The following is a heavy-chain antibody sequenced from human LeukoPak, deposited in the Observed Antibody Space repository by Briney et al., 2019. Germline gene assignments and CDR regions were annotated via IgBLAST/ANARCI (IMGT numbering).Heavy chain of an antibody. CDR3: ARGEAVNLLHY. J-gene: IGHJ4*02. D-gene: IGHD6-19*01. Sequence: SQTLSLTCTVSGGSFSSGDYYWSWIRQPPGKGLEWVGYIYYSGRTYYNPSLKSRVTISVDTSKNQFSLKLSSVTAADTAVYYCARGEAVNLLHYWGQGTLVTVSS. CDR1: GGSFSSGDYY. V-gene: IGHV4-30-4*08. CDR2: IYYSGRT.